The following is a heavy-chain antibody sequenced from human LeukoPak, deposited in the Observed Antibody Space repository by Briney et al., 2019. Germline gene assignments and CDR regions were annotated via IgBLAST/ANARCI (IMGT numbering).Heavy chain of an antibody. V-gene: IGHV4-34*01. CDR2: INHSGST. CDR3: ARTLGLPTVTTFYMDV. D-gene: IGHD4-17*01. CDR1: GFTFSSYA. Sequence: GSLRLSCAASGFTFSSYAMSWIRQPPGKGLEWIGEINHSGSTNYNPSLKSRVTISVDTSKNQFSLKLSSVTATDTAVYYCARTLGLPTVTTFYMDVWGKGTTVTVSS. J-gene: IGHJ6*03.